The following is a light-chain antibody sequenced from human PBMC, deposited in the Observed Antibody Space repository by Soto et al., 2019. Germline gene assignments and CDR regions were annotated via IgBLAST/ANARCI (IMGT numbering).Light chain of an antibody. J-gene: IGKJ2*01. CDR3: MQALLSPFT. Sequence: DIVMTQSPLSLPVTPGEPASISCMSNQSLLHSNGYNYLDWYLQKPGQSPQLLIYLGSNRASGVPDRFSGSGSGTDFTLRISRVEAEDVGGYYCMQALLSPFTFGQGTKMDIK. CDR1: QSLLHSNGYNY. V-gene: IGKV2-28*01. CDR2: LGS.